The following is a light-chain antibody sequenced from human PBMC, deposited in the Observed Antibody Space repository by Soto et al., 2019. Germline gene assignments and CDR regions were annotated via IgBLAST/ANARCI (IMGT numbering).Light chain of an antibody. V-gene: IGLV2-14*01. CDR1: SSDIGNYNY. J-gene: IGLJ2*01. Sequence: QSALTQPASVSGSPGQSITISCTGTSSDIGNYNYVSWYQQHPGKAPKVMIYEVHNRPSGVSNRFSGSKSGNTASVTISGLQAEDEADYYCCSYTSTYTLLFGGGTKLTVL. CDR2: EVH. CDR3: CSYTSTYTLL.